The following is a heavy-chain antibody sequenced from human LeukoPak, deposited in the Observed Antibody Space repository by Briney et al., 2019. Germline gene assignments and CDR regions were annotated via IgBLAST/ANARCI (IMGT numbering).Heavy chain of an antibody. D-gene: IGHD6-13*01. CDR1: GFTFSSYA. V-gene: IGHV3-23*01. CDR3: AKGGGSSWYYFDY. CDR2: ISGSGGST. J-gene: IGHJ4*02. Sequence: PGGSLRLSCAASGFTFSSYAMSWVRQAPGKGLEWVSAISGSGGSTYYADSVKGRFTISRVNSKNTLYLQMNSLRAEDTAVYYCAKGGGSSWYYFDYWGQGTLVTVSS.